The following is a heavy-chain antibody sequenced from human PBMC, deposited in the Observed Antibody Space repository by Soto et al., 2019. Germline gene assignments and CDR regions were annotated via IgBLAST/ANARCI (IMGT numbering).Heavy chain of an antibody. V-gene: IGHV1-8*01. Sequence: GASVKVSCKASGYTFTSYDINWVRQATGQGLEWMGWMNPNSGNTGYAQKFQGRVTMTRNTSISTAYMELSSLRSEDTAVYYCARGLEVNYDILTGLSRLPDYWGQGTLVTVS. CDR2: MNPNSGNT. CDR3: ARGLEVNYDILTGLSRLPDY. CDR1: GYTFTSYD. J-gene: IGHJ4*02. D-gene: IGHD3-9*01.